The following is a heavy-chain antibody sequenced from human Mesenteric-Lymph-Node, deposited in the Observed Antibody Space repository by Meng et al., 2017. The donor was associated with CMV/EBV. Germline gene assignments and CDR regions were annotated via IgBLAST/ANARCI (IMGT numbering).Heavy chain of an antibody. CDR3: ARGPYCSSSTCLGRYYYGMDV. CDR1: GFTFSSYW. CDR2: IKQDGSEK. D-gene: IGHD2-2*01. V-gene: IGHV3-7*01. Sequence: GGSLRLSCAASGFTFSSYWMSWVRQAPGKGLEWVANIKQDGSEKYYVDSVKGRFTISRDNAKNSLYLQMNSLRAEGTAVYYCARGPYCSSSTCLGRYYYGMDVWGQGTTVTVSS. J-gene: IGHJ6*02.